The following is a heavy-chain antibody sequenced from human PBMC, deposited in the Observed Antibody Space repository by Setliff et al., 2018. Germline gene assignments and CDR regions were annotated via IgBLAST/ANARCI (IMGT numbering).Heavy chain of an antibody. CDR1: GGSISSSSHY. V-gene: IGHV4-39*07. D-gene: IGHD5-12*01. J-gene: IGHJ4*02. CDR3: ARGGYNGYAVFDD. CDR2: IYYTGSP. Sequence: PSETLSLTCTVSGGSISSSSHYWGWIRQPPGKGLEWIGSIYYTGSPSYSPSLRSRDTISVDTSKNKFSLSLSSVTAADTAVYYCARGGYNGYAVFDDWGQGALVTVSS.